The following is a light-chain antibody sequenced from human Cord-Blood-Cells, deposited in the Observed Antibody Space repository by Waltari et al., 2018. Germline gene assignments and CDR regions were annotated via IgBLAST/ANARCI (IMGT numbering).Light chain of an antibody. J-gene: IGLJ2*01. CDR3: CSYAGSDVV. Sequence: QSALTQPRSVSGSPGQSVTISCTGTSSDVGGYNYVSWNQRHPGKAPKLMIYAVSKRPSGVPDRFSGSKSGNTASLTISGLQAEDEADYYCCSYAGSDVVFGGGTKLTVL. CDR2: AVS. CDR1: SSDVGGYNY. V-gene: IGLV2-11*01.